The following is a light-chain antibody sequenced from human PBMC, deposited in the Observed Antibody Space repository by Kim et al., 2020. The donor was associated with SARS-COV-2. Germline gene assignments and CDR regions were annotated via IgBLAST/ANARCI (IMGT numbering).Light chain of an antibody. V-gene: IGKV1-12*01. CDR3: QQLNAFPLT. J-gene: IGKJ4*01. Sequence: DIQMTQSPSSVSASVGDRVTISCRASENIGSWLAWYQQKPGKAPSLLIYSTSTLHSGVPSRFSGSGSGTDFTLTVSSLQPEDSAVYYCQQLNAFPLTFGGGTKLEI. CDR2: STS. CDR1: ENIGSW.